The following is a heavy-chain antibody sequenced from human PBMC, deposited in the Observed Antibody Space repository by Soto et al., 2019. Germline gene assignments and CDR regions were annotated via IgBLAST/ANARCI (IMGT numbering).Heavy chain of an antibody. Sequence: QITLKESGPTLVKPTQTLTLTCTFSGFSLTTDGVGVGWIRQPPGKALEWLALIYWNDDKRYSPSLKSRLTITQDTSKNQVVLTMANMDPADTATYYCAHRGVYGESYRWFDPWGQGTLVTVSS. D-gene: IGHD3-10*01. V-gene: IGHV2-5*01. J-gene: IGHJ5*02. CDR2: IYWNDDK. CDR3: AHRGVYGESYRWFDP. CDR1: GFSLTTDGVG.